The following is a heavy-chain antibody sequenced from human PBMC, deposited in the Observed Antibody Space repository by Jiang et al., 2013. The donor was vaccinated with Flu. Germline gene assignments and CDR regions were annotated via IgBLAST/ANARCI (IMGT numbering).Heavy chain of an antibody. J-gene: IGHJ5*02. CDR2: IYPADSRT. Sequence: GAEVKKPGESLKISCKGSGYSFTAHWIGWVRQMPEKGLEWMGIIYPADSRTIYNPSFQGQVTISVDKSINTAYLQWSSLKASDTAMYYCTMAADGTFWFDPWAREPWSPSPQ. D-gene: IGHD6-13*01. CDR1: GYSFTAHW. V-gene: IGHV5-51*01. CDR3: TMAADGTFWFDP.